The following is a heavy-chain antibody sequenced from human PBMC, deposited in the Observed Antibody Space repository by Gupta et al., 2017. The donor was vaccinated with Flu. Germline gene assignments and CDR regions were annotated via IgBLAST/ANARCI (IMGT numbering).Heavy chain of an antibody. CDR1: GGSTGSSRYY. CDR3: ARHVDGSQFDP. CDR2: IYYDGST. V-gene: IGHV4-39*01. D-gene: IGHD3-9*01. Sequence: QVQLQESGPGLVKPSDTLSLTCSVSGGSTGSSRYYWGWVRQAPGEGLEWIATIYYDGSTYYNPSLKSRVTMFVDTSKNQFSLRLRSVTAADTAVYYCARHVDGSQFDPWGQGIRVTVSS. J-gene: IGHJ5*02.